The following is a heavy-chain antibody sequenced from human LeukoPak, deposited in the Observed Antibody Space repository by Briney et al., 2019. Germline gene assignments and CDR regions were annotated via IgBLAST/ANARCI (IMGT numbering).Heavy chain of an antibody. CDR2: IYPGDSDT. D-gene: IGHD3-10*01. Sequence: GESLKISCKGSGYSFTSYWIGWVRQLPGKGLEWMGIIYPGDSDTRYSPSFQGQVTISADKSISTAYLQWSSLKASDTAMYYCARTITMVRGVFDYWGQGTLVTVSS. V-gene: IGHV5-51*01. CDR1: GYSFTSYW. J-gene: IGHJ4*02. CDR3: ARTITMVRGVFDY.